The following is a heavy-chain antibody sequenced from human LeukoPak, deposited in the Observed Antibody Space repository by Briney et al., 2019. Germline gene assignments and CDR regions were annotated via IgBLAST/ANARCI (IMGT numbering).Heavy chain of an antibody. CDR3: ATEAYYYDSSGYYYNLRYVY. D-gene: IGHD3-22*01. Sequence: ALVKVSCKVSGYTLTELSMHWVRQAPGKGLEWMGGFDPEDGETIYAQKFQGRATMTEDTSTDTAYMELSSLRSEDTAVYYCATEAYYYDSSGYYYNLRYVYWGQGTLVTVSS. J-gene: IGHJ4*02. CDR1: GYTLTELS. CDR2: FDPEDGET. V-gene: IGHV1-24*01.